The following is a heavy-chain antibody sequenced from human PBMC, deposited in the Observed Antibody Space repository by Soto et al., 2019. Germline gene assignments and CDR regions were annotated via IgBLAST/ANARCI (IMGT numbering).Heavy chain of an antibody. V-gene: IGHV1-69*13. CDR1: GGTFSNYA. Sequence: ASVKVSCKASGGTFSNYAISWVRQAPGQGLEWMGGIIPIFGTANYAQKFQGRVTITADESTSTAYMELSSLRSEDTAVYYCARDLTQYQLPPQYNWFDPWGQGTLVTAPQ. CDR3: ARDLTQYQLPPQYNWFDP. CDR2: IIPIFGTA. D-gene: IGHD2-2*01. J-gene: IGHJ5*02.